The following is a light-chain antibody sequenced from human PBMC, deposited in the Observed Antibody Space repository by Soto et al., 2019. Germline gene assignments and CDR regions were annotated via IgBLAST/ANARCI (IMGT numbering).Light chain of an antibody. CDR3: SSYAGSLYV. V-gene: IGLV2-8*01. CDR1: SSDVGDYNY. J-gene: IGLJ1*01. CDR2: EVS. Sequence: QSALTQPPSASGSPGQSVTISCTGTSSDVGDYNYVSWYQQHPGKAPKLMIYEVSERPSGVPDRFSGSKSGNTASLTVSGLQAEDEADCYCSSYAGSLYVFGTGTKLTVL.